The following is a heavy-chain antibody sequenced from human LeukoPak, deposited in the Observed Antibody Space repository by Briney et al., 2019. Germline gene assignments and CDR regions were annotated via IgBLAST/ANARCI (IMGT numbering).Heavy chain of an antibody. CDR3: AKAPTGDFDF. CDR1: GFTFRTSG. J-gene: IGHJ4*02. D-gene: IGHD7-27*01. V-gene: IGHV3-30*18. CDR2: ISSDGGNK. Sequence: GGSLRLSCAASGFTFRTSGMNWVRQAPGKGLEWVAVISSDGGNKFYADSVKGRFTISRDNSKNTLYLQMNSLRLEDTAVYYCAKAPTGDFDFWGQGTLVTVSS.